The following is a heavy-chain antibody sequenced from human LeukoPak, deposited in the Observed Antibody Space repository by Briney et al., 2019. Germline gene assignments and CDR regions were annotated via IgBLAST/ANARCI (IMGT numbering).Heavy chain of an antibody. J-gene: IGHJ5*02. V-gene: IGHV4-4*07. CDR3: ARDQGGSSWYGYNWFDP. CDR1: GGSFSNYF. Sequence: SETLSLTCTVSGGSFSNYFWNWIRQPAGKGLEWLGRVDTSWNTNYNPSLKGRVTMSVDTSKNQFSLKLSSVTAADTAVYYCARDQGGSSWYGYNWFDPWGQGTLVTVSS. CDR2: VDTSWNT. D-gene: IGHD6-13*01.